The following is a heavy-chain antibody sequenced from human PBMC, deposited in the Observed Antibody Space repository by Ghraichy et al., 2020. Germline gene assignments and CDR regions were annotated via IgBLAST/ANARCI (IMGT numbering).Heavy chain of an antibody. D-gene: IGHD6-19*01. V-gene: IGHV1-8*01. CDR3: ARVQWLVPSYYYYGMDV. J-gene: IGHJ6*02. CDR2: MNPNSGNT. CDR1: GYTWRRYD. Sequence: ASVKVSCKAWGYTWRRYDMKWGGKANGQGLEWMGWMNPNSGNTGYAQKFQGRVTMTRNTSISTAYMELSSLRSEDTAVYYCARVQWLVPSYYYYGMDVWGQGTTVTVSS.